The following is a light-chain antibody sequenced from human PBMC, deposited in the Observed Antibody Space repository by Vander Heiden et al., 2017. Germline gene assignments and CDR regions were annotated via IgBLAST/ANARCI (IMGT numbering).Light chain of an antibody. CDR2: DAS. CDR3: QQRSNWLSIT. V-gene: IGKV3-11*01. Sequence: EIVLTQSPATLSLSPGERATLSCRASQSVSSYLAWYQQKPGQAPRLLIYDASNRATGIPARFSGSGYGTDFTLTISSLEPEDFAVYYCQQRSNWLSITFGQGTRLEIK. CDR1: QSVSSY. J-gene: IGKJ5*01.